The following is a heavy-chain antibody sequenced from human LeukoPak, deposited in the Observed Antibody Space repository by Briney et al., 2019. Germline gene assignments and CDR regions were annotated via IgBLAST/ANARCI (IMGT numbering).Heavy chain of an antibody. V-gene: IGHV4-34*01. CDR1: GGSFSGYY. CDR3: ARGLSAAADY. Sequence: SETLSLTCGVYGGSFSGYYWSWIHQPPGKGLEWIGEINHSGSTNYNPSLKSRVTISVDTSKNQFSLKLSSVTAADTAVYYCARGLSAAADYWGQGTLVTVSS. D-gene: IGHD6-13*01. CDR2: INHSGST. J-gene: IGHJ4*02.